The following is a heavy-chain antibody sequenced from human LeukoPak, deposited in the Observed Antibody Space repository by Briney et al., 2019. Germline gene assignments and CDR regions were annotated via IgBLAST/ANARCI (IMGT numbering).Heavy chain of an antibody. CDR1: GFSLSSYC. V-gene: IGHV3-21*01. D-gene: IGHD3-10*01. CDR3: ARDRGLATPFDY. Sequence: GGSLRLSCAASGFSLSSYCIHWVRQAPGKELEWVSLIRSSSTSINYADSVKGRFTISRDNAKNTLYLQMYSLRDEDTAVYYCARDRGLATPFDYWGEGTLVTVSS. J-gene: IGHJ4*02. CDR2: IRSSSTSI.